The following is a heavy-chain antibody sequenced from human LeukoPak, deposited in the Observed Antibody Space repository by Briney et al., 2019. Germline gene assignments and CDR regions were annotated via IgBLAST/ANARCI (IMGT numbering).Heavy chain of an antibody. CDR2: INPNTGDT. J-gene: IGHJ5*02. D-gene: IGHD5-18*01. CDR1: GFTFNAYY. CDR3: ASLSFQLLEGPQYNWFDP. V-gene: IGHV1-2*02. Sequence: ASVKVSCKASGFTFNAYYIHWVRQAPGQGLEWMGWINPNTGDTNFAQKFQGRVTMTRGTSISTAYMELSRLRSDGTAVYYCASLSFQLLEGPQYNWFDPWGQGTLVTVSS.